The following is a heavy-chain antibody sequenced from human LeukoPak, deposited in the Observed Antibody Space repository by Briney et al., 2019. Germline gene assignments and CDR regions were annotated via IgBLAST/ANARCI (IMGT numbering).Heavy chain of an antibody. CDR3: ARGPYSSNWYVDY. D-gene: IGHD6-13*01. V-gene: IGHV3-48*02. Sequence: GGSLRLSCAASGFTFNSFSMNWVRQAPGKGLEWVSYISSISTIIYYAGSVKGRFTISRDNAKNSLYLQMNSLRDEDTAVYYCARGPYSSNWYVDYWGQGTLVTVAS. J-gene: IGHJ4*02. CDR1: GFTFNSFS. CDR2: ISSISTII.